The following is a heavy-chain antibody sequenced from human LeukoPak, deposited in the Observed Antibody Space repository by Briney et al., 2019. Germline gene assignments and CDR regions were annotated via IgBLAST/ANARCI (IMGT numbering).Heavy chain of an antibody. CDR2: ISGSGGST. V-gene: IGHV3-23*01. CDR1: GFTVSSNY. CDR3: AKTTRYCSSTSCSDY. Sequence: GGSLRLSCAASGFTVSSNYMSWVRQAPGKGLEWVSVISGSGGSTYYADSVKGRFTISRDNSKNTLYLQMNSLRAEDTAVYYCAKTTRYCSSTSCSDYWGQGTLVTASS. D-gene: IGHD2-2*01. J-gene: IGHJ4*02.